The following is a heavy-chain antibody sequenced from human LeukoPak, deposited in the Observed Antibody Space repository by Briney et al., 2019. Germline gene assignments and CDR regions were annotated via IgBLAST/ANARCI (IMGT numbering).Heavy chain of an antibody. CDR3: ARESAHYCSSTSCYMRSAFDI. CDR2: ISYDGSNK. CDR1: GGTFSSYA. V-gene: IGHV3-30-3*01. D-gene: IGHD2-2*02. Sequence: SCKASGGTFSSYAMHWVRQAPGKGLEWVAVISYDGSNKYYADSVKGRFTISRDNSKNTLYLQMNSLRAEDTAVYYCARESAHYCSSTSCYMRSAFDIWGQGTMVTVSS. J-gene: IGHJ3*02.